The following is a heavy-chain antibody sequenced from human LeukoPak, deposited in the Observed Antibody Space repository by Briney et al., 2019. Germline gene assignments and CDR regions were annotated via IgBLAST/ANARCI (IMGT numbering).Heavy chain of an antibody. CDR3: ARQVSSYGSGSNGFDI. D-gene: IGHD3-10*01. V-gene: IGHV5-51*01. J-gene: IGHJ3*02. Sequence: GESLKISCKGSGYSFTTYWIGWVRQMPGKGLEWMGIIYPGDSDTRYSPSFQGQVTISADKSISTAYLQWSSLKASDTAMYYCARQVSSYGSGSNGFDIWGQGTMVTVSS. CDR1: GYSFTTYW. CDR2: IYPGDSDT.